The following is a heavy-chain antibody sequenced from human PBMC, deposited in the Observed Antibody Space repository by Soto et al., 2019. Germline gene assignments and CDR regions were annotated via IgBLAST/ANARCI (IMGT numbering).Heavy chain of an antibody. J-gene: IGHJ4*02. V-gene: IGHV3-23*01. CDR1: GFPFGSYA. CDR2: ISISADNT. CDR3: AKAGTHSYFDC. D-gene: IGHD1-1*01. Sequence: EVQLLESGGGLVQPGGSLGLSWVAPGFPFGSYAWTGVARAPGKGLEWVQSISISADNTYYADSVKGRFTISRDNSKNTFYLQMSSLRADDTAEYYCAKAGTHSYFDCWGQGTLVTVSS.